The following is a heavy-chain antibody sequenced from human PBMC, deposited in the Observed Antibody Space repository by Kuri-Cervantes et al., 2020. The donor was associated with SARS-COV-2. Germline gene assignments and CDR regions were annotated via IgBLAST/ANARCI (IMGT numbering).Heavy chain of an antibody. D-gene: IGHD2-2*01. V-gene: IGHV1-18*01. Sequence: ASVKVSCKASGYTFTSYGISWVRQAPGQGLEWMGWISAYNGNTNYAQKLQGRVTMTKDTSTSTAYMELRSLRSDDTAVYYCARPRGIVVVPAAMGGAFDIWGQGTMVTVSS. CDR2: ISAYNGNT. CDR1: GYTFTSYG. CDR3: ARPRGIVVVPAAMGGAFDI. J-gene: IGHJ3*02.